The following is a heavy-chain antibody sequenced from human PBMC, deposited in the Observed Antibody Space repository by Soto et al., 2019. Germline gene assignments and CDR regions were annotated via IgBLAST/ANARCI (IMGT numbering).Heavy chain of an antibody. CDR2: IKQDGSEK. V-gene: IGHV3-7*05. Sequence: PGRSLRLSCAASGFTLSSYWMSWVRQAPGKGLEWVANIKQDGSEKYYVDSVKGRFTISRDNAKNSLYLQMNSLRAEDTAVYYCARADCSGGSCYPRRYNYHYGMDVCGQGTTVTVSS. D-gene: IGHD2-15*01. CDR3: ARADCSGGSCYPRRYNYHYGMDV. J-gene: IGHJ6*02. CDR1: GFTLSSYW.